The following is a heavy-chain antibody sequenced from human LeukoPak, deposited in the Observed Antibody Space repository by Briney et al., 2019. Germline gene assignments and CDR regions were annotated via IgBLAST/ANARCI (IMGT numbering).Heavy chain of an antibody. CDR3: ARHLKYDSSGYLFDY. D-gene: IGHD3-22*01. CDR1: GGSISSYY. CDR2: IYYSGST. V-gene: IGHV4-59*08. J-gene: IGHJ4*02. Sequence: SETLSLTCTVSGGSISSYYWSWIRQPPGKGLEWIGYIYYSGSTNYNPSLKSRVTISVDTSKNQLSLKLSSVTAADTAVYYCARHLKYDSSGYLFDYWGQGTLVTVSS.